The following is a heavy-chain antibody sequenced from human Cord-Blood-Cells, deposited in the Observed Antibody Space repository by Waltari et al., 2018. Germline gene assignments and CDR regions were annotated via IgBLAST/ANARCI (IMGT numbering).Heavy chain of an antibody. CDR1: AISLSTSGGG. CDR3: AHAYSGSYYYYYYYMDV. V-gene: IGHV2-5*01. Sequence: QITLKESGPTLVKPTQTLTMTCTFPAISLSTSGGGVGWIRQPPGKALEWLALIYWNDDKRYSPSLKSRLTITKDTSKNQVVLTMTNMDPVDTATYYCAHAYSGSYYYYYYYMDVWGKGTTVTVSS. J-gene: IGHJ6*03. CDR2: IYWNDDK. D-gene: IGHD1-26*01.